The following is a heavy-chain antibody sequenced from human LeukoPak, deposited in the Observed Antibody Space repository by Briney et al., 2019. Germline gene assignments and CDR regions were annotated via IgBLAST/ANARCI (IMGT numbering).Heavy chain of an antibody. Sequence: PSQTLSLTCTVSGGSISSGGYYWSWIRQHPGKGLEWIGYIYYSGSTFYNPSLKSRVTISVDTSKNQFSLKLSSVTAADTAVYYCARVRGSSTSCLFDYWGREPWSPSPQ. J-gene: IGHJ4*02. CDR1: GGSISSGGYY. D-gene: IGHD2-2*01. CDR3: ARVRGSSTSCLFDY. CDR2: IYYSGST. V-gene: IGHV4-31*03.